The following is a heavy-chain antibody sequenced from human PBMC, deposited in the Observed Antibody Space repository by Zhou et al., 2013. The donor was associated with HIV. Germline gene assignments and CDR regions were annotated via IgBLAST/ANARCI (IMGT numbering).Heavy chain of an antibody. CDR1: GYTFTKYG. CDR3: ARGERIFGA. V-gene: IGHV1-18*01. Sequence: QVQLVQSGAEVKKPGASVKVSCKASGYTFTKYGITWVRQAPGQGLEWMGWISAYNGDTNSAQKVRGRVSMTTDSSTTTAYMELRSLRSEDTAVYYCARGERIFGAWGQGTMVTVSS. CDR2: ISAYNGDT. J-gene: IGHJ3*01. D-gene: IGHD3-3*01.